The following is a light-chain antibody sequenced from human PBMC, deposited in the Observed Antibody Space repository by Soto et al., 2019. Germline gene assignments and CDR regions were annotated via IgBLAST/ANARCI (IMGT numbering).Light chain of an antibody. V-gene: IGKV3-15*01. Sequence: EIVITQSPAILSVSPGDRATLSCRAGQSVSNNLAWYQQKPGQTPRLVIYGASNRATGVPARFSGSGSGTDFTLTISSPQSEDFAVYYCLQYDDWHRTFGQGTKVDIK. CDR2: GAS. CDR1: QSVSNN. J-gene: IGKJ1*01. CDR3: LQYDDWHRT.